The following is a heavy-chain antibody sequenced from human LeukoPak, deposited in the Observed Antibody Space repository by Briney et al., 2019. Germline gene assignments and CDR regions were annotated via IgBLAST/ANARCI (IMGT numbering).Heavy chain of an antibody. D-gene: IGHD6-13*01. Sequence: ASVKVSCKASGHTFTGYYMHWVRQAPGQGLEWMGWINPNSGGTNYAQKFQGRVTMTRDTSISTAYMELSRLRSDDTAVYYCARFLSKQQLSDYWGQGTLVTVSS. J-gene: IGHJ4*02. CDR2: INPNSGGT. CDR1: GHTFTGYY. CDR3: ARFLSKQQLSDY. V-gene: IGHV1-2*02.